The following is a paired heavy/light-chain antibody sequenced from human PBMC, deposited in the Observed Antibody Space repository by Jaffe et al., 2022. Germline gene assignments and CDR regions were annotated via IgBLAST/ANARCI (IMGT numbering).Light chain of an antibody. CDR1: SGSIASNY. CDR2: EDN. Sequence: NFMLTQPHSVSESPGKTVTISCTRSSGSIASNYVQWYQQRPGSSPTTVIYEDNQRPSGVPDRFSGSIDSSSNSASLTISGLKTEDEADYYCQSYDSSSWVFGGGTKLTVL. CDR3: QSYDSSSWV. J-gene: IGLJ3*02. V-gene: IGLV6-57*01.
Heavy chain of an antibody. V-gene: IGHV3-11*01. J-gene: IGHJ4*02. Sequence: QVQLVESGGGLVKPGGSLRLSCAASGFTFSDYYMSWIRQAPGKGLEWVSYISSSGSTIYYADSVKGRFTISRDNAKNSLYLQMNSLRAEDTAVYYCASNVRCSGGSCYSFDYWGQGTLVTVSS. CDR2: ISSSGSTI. CDR3: ASNVRCSGGSCYSFDY. CDR1: GFTFSDYY. D-gene: IGHD2-15*01.